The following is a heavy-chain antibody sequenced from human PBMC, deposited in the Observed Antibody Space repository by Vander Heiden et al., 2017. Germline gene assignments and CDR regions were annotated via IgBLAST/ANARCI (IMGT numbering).Heavy chain of an antibody. CDR3: ARAQGPTLPLYGDYVGGFFDS. Sequence: QVQLQESGPGLVKPSETLSLTCTVSGGSISSYHWSWIRQPPGTGLEWIGYIYYSGRTNYNPSLESRVTISIDTSKNQFSLRLSSVTAADTAVYYCARAQGPTLPLYGDYVGGFFDSWGQGALVAVSS. J-gene: IGHJ4*02. CDR1: GGSISSYH. D-gene: IGHD4-17*01. CDR2: IYYSGRT. V-gene: IGHV4-59*01.